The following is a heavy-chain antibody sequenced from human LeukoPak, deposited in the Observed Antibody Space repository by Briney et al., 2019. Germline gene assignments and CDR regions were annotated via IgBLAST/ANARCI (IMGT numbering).Heavy chain of an antibody. D-gene: IGHD2-2*02. Sequence: ASVKVSCKASGYTFTSYGISWVRQAPGQGLEWMGWISAYDGNTNYAQKLQGRVTMTTDTSTSTAYMELRSLRSDDTAVYYCASSVVPAAVQYFQHWGQGTLVTVSS. CDR3: ASSVVPAAVQYFQH. CDR2: ISAYDGNT. CDR1: GYTFTSYG. V-gene: IGHV1-18*01. J-gene: IGHJ1*01.